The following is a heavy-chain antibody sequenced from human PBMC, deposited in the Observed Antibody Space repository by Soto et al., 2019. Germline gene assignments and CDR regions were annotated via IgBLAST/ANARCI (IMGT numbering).Heavy chain of an antibody. Sequence: GGSLRLSCAASGFTFSSYAMSWVRQAPGKGLEWVSAINGSGGSTYYADSVKGRFTISRDNSKNTLYLQMNSLRAEDTAVYYCAKEGSGFIAGEYYFDYWGQGTLVTVSS. CDR2: INGSGGST. CDR3: AKEGSGFIAGEYYFDY. CDR1: GFTFSSYA. D-gene: IGHD3-10*01. V-gene: IGHV3-23*01. J-gene: IGHJ4*02.